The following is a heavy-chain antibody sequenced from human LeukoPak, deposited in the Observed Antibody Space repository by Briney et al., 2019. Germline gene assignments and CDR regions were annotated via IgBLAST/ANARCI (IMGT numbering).Heavy chain of an antibody. CDR3: AREPPLQYFTPYFDY. D-gene: IGHD3-9*01. Sequence: PSETLSLTCTVSGGSISSYYWSWIRQPPGKGLEWIGYIYYSGSTNYNPSLKSRVTISVDTSKNQLSLKLSSVTAADTAVYYCAREPPLQYFTPYFDYWGQGTLVTVSS. CDR2: IYYSGST. V-gene: IGHV4-59*12. J-gene: IGHJ4*02. CDR1: GGSISSYY.